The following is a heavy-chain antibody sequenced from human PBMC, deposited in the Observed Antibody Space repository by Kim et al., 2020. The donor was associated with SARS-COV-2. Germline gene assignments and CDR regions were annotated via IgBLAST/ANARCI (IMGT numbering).Heavy chain of an antibody. CDR1: GGSISSSSYY. D-gene: IGHD6-13*01. Sequence: SETLSLTCTVSGGSISSSSYYWGWIRQPPGKGLEWIGSIYYSGSTYYNPSLKSRVTISVDTSKNQFSLKLSSVTAADTAVYYCARECSAAAGTPWSSGWYGDNWFDPWGQGTLVTVSS. J-gene: IGHJ5*02. CDR3: ARECSAAAGTPWSSGWYGDNWFDP. CDR2: IYYSGST. V-gene: IGHV4-39*07.